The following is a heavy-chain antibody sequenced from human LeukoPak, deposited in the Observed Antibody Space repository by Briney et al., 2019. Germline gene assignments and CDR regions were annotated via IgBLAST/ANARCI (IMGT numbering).Heavy chain of an antibody. CDR2: LGSGGLGS. D-gene: IGHD6-19*01. CDR1: GFTFSGYA. V-gene: IGHV3-23*01. Sequence: PGGSLRLSCAASGFTFSGYAMSRVRQAPGESLEWVSALGSGGLGSHYADSVKGRFTISRDDSKNTLYLQMNSLRAEDTAVYFCARPGLAVAGTRWFDPWGPGTLVTVSS. J-gene: IGHJ5*02. CDR3: ARPGLAVAGTRWFDP.